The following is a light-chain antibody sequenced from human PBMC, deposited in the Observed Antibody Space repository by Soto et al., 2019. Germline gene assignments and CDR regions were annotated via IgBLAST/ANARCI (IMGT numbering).Light chain of an antibody. CDR1: SSDVGGYNY. Sequence: QSALTQPPSASGSPGQSVAISCTGTSSDVGGYNYVSWYQQHPGKAPKLMIYEVNKRPSGVPDRFSGSKSGNTASLTVSGLQAEDEAEYYCSSYVGSSNVFGTGTKLTVL. CDR3: SSYVGSSNV. CDR2: EVN. V-gene: IGLV2-8*01. J-gene: IGLJ1*01.